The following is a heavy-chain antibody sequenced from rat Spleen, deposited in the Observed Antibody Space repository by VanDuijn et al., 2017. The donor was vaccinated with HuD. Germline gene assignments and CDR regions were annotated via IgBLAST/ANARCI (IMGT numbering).Heavy chain of an antibody. Sequence: EVKLVESGGGLVQPGRSLKLSCAASGFNFNDYWMGWVRQAPGKGLEWIGEINKDSSTIKYTPSLKDRFTISRDNAQNTLYLQMSKLGSDDTAIYYCARVNNYGSVMDAWGQGASVTVSS. V-gene: IGHV4-2*01. CDR1: GFNFNDYW. J-gene: IGHJ4*01. D-gene: IGHD1-3*01. CDR3: ARVNNYGSVMDA. CDR2: INKDSSTI.